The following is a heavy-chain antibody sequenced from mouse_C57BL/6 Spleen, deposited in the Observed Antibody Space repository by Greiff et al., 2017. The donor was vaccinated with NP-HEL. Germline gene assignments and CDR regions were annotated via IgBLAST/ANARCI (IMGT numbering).Heavy chain of an antibody. CDR2: IWSGGST. CDR3: ARVYYYAMDY. CDR1: GFSLTSYG. V-gene: IGHV2-2*01. Sequence: VQLQQSGPGLVQPSQSLSITCTVSGFSLTSYGVHWVRQSPGKGLAWLGVIWSGGSTDYNAAFISRLSISKDNSKSQVFFKMNSLQADDTAIYYCARVYYYAMDYWGQGTSVTVSS. J-gene: IGHJ4*01.